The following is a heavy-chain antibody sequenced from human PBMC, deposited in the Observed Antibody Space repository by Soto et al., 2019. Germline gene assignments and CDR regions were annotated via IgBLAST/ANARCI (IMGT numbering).Heavy chain of an antibody. CDR1: GFTFSSYS. D-gene: IGHD6-19*01. CDR2: ISSHSSTL. J-gene: IGHJ5*02. Sequence: GGSLRLSCAASGFTFSSYSMNWVRQAPGKGLEWISYISSHSSTLYYADSVKGRFTISRDNAGSSLYLHMNSLRDEDTAVYYCVRDGSGNLYLNWFDPWGQGTLVTVSS. CDR3: VRDGSGNLYLNWFDP. V-gene: IGHV3-48*02.